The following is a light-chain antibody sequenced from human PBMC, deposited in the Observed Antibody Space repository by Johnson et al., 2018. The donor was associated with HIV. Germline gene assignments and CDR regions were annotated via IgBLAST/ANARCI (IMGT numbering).Light chain of an antibody. J-gene: IGLJ1*01. V-gene: IGLV1-51*02. CDR2: ENN. Sequence: QPVLTQPPSVSAAPGQKVTISCSGSSSNIGNNYVSWYQQLPGTALKLLIDENNKRPSEIPDRFSGSKSGTSATLGITGRQTGDEAEYYCGTWDSSLSAYVFGTVTNVTVL. CDR3: GTWDSSLSAYV. CDR1: SSNIGNNY.